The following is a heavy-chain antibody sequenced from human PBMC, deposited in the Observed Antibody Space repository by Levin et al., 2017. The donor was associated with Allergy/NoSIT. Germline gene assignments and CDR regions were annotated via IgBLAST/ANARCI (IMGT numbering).Heavy chain of an antibody. CDR1: GYTFTSYG. CDR3: ARESEGSGSYYRYYYYGMDV. V-gene: IGHV1-18*01. CDR2: ISAYNGNT. J-gene: IGHJ6*02. Sequence: ASVKVSCKASGYTFTSYGISWVRQAPGQGLEWMGWISAYNGNTNYAQKLQGRVTMTTDTSTSTAYMELRSLRSDDTAVYYCARESEGSGSYYRYYYYGMDVWGQGTTVTVSS. D-gene: IGHD3-10*01.